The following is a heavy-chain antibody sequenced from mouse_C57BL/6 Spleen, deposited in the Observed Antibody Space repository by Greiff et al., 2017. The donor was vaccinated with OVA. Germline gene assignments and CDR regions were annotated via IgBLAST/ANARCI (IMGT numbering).Heavy chain of an antibody. D-gene: IGHD1-1*01. V-gene: IGHV3-6*01. Sequence: EVKLQESGPGLVKPSQSLSLPCSVPGYSITSGYSWNWIRQFPGNQLEWMGYIRYDGSNNYNPSLKNRISITLYTSKNQLFLTLNSVTTEDTATYYCARTTVVSYYAIDYWGQGTSVTVAS. CDR3: ARTTVVSYYAIDY. CDR2: IRYDGSN. CDR1: GYSITSGYS. J-gene: IGHJ4*01.